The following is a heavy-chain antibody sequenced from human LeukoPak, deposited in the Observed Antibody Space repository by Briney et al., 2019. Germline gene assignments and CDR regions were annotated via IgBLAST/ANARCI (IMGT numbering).Heavy chain of an antibody. CDR2: IYHTGTT. V-gene: IGHV4-30-2*01. J-gene: IGHJ4*02. CDR1: GDSISSGVYS. CDR3: ARGGDYFDY. Sequence: SEALSLTCAVSGDSISSGVYSWSWLRQPPGKGLEWIGYIYHTGTTYSTPSLKSRVTISVDKSKNQFSLKLTSLTAADTAVYFCARGGDYFDYWGQGTLVTVSS.